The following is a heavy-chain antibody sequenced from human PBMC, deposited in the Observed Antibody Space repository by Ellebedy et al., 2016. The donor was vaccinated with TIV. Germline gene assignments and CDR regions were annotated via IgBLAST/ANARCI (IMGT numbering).Heavy chain of an antibody. J-gene: IGHJ6*02. D-gene: IGHD3-22*01. V-gene: IGHV1-2*02. Sequence: AASVKVSCKTFGYLFTGFQLHWVRQAPGQGLEWMGLIDPTSGDTNYAQKFRGRVTMTRDTSISSAYMEVSSLESDDTAIYYCARMAISGFRKLSYYGMDVWGQGTTVIVSS. CDR3: ARMAISGFRKLSYYGMDV. CDR2: IDPTSGDT. CDR1: GYLFTGFQ.